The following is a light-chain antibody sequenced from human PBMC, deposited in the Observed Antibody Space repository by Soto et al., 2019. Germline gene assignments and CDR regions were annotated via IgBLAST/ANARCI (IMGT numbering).Light chain of an antibody. CDR1: QSVSSN. Sequence: EIVMTQSPANLSVSPGERATLSCRASQSVSSNLAWYQQKPGQAPRLLIYGASTRAPGIPARFSGSGSGTEFTLTISSLQSEDFAVYYCQQYNKLPPYTFGQGTKLEIK. V-gene: IGKV3-15*01. CDR2: GAS. J-gene: IGKJ2*01. CDR3: QQYNKLPPYT.